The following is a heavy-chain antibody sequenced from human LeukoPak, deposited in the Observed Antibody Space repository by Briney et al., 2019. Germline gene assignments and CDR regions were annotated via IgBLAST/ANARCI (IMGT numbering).Heavy chain of an antibody. CDR1: GYTFTGYY. V-gene: IGHV1-2*02. CDR2: INANSGGT. J-gene: IGHJ4*02. D-gene: IGHD4/OR15-4a*01. CDR3: ARRAGAYSHPYDY. Sequence: ASVKVSCKASGYTFTGYYMHWVRQAPGQGPEWMGWINANSGGTYYAQKFQGRVTMTSDTSISTAYMELSRLRADKTVVYYCARRAGAYSHPYDYWGQGTLVTVSS.